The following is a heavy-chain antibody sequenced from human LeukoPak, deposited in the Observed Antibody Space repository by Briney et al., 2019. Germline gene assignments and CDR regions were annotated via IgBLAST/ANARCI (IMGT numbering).Heavy chain of an antibody. CDR1: GFTFDDYA. CDR3: AKDREGLSSGYDLEYFDY. Sequence: PGGSLRLSCAASGFTFDDYAMHWVRQAPGKELEWVSAISGSGGTTYYADSVKGRFTISRDNSKNTLFLQMNSLRAEDTAIYYCAKDREGLSSGYDLEYFDYWGQGTLVTVSS. V-gene: IGHV3-23*01. D-gene: IGHD5-12*01. CDR2: ISGSGGTT. J-gene: IGHJ4*02.